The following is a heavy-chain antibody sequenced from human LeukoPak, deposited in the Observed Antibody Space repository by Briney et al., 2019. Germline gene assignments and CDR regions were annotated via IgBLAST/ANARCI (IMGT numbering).Heavy chain of an antibody. D-gene: IGHD3-22*01. Sequence: SETLSLTCTVSGGSISSYYWSWIRQPPGKGLEWIGYIYYSGSTNYNPSLKSRVTISVDTSKNQFSLKLSSVTAAGTAVYYCARLIGYYYGMDVWGQGTTVTVSS. CDR3: ARLIGYYYGMDV. CDR2: IYYSGST. V-gene: IGHV4-59*08. CDR1: GGSISSYY. J-gene: IGHJ6*02.